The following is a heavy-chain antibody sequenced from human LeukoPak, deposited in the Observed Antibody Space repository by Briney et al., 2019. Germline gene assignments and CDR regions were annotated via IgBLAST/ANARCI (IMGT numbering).Heavy chain of an antibody. CDR2: NSGST. V-gene: IGHV4-39*07. Sequence: PSETLSLTCTISGGSISSSSYYWGWIRQPPGKGLGWIGSNSGSTPYNPSLKSRVTISVDTSKNQFSLKLRSVTAADTAVYYCARDRVGQQLVGRNYYYYYMDVWGKGTTVSISS. CDR3: ARDRVGQQLVGRNYYYYYMDV. CDR1: GGSISSSSYY. D-gene: IGHD6-13*01. J-gene: IGHJ6*03.